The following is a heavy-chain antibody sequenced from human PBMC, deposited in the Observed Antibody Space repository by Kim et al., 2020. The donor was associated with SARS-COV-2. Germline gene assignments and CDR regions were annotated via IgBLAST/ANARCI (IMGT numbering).Heavy chain of an antibody. D-gene: IGHD6-13*01. CDR2: ISYDGSNK. CDR1: GFTFSSYA. J-gene: IGHJ6*02. CDR3: ARDPPRYSSSPQGYYYYGMDV. V-gene: IGHV3-30*04. Sequence: GGSLRLSCAASGFTFSSYAMHWVRQAPGKGLEWVAVISYDGSNKYYADSVKGRFTISRDNSKNTLYLQMNSLRAEDTAVYYCARDPPRYSSSPQGYYYYGMDVWGQGTTVTVSS.